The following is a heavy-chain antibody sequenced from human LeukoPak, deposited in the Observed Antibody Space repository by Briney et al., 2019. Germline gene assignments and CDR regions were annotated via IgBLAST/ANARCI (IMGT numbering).Heavy chain of an antibody. J-gene: IGHJ4*02. CDR3: ARYITGGFDY. Sequence: ASVKVSCKASGYTFTDYYAHWVRQAPGQGLEWMGWINPNSGGTNYAQKFQGRVTMTRDTSISTAYMELSRLRSDDTAVYYCARYITGGFDYWGQGTLVTVSS. CDR2: INPNSGGT. CDR1: GYTFTDYY. V-gene: IGHV1-2*02. D-gene: IGHD3-16*01.